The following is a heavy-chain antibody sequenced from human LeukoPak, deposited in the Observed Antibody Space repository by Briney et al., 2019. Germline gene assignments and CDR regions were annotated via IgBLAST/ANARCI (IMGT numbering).Heavy chain of an antibody. J-gene: IGHJ4*02. D-gene: IGHD1-26*01. Sequence: GGSLRLSCAASGFTFSSYAMHWVRQAPGKGLEWVAVISYDGSNKYYADSVKGRFTISRDNSKNTLYLQINSLRAEDTAVYYCARGLLAGGATNFYWGQGTLVTISS. CDR1: GFTFSSYA. CDR3: ARGLLAGGATNFY. CDR2: ISYDGSNK. V-gene: IGHV3-30-3*01.